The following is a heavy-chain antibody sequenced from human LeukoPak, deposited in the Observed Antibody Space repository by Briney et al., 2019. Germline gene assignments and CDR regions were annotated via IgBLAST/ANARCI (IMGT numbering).Heavy chain of an antibody. CDR2: ISWNSGSI. V-gene: IGHV3-9*01. CDR1: GFTFSSYA. CDR3: AKDDSHYDSSGYSDY. D-gene: IGHD3-22*01. J-gene: IGHJ4*02. Sequence: GGSLRLSCAASGFTFSSYAMSWVRQAPGKGLEWVSGISWNSGSIGYADSVKGRFTISRDNAKNSLYLQMNSLRAEDTAVYFCAKDDSHYDSSGYSDYWGQGTLLTVSS.